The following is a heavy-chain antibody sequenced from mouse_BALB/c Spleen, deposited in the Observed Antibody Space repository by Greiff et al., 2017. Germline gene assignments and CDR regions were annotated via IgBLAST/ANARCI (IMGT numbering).Heavy chain of an antibody. J-gene: IGHJ2*01. Sequence: VKLMESGAELVRPGVSVKISCKGSGYTFTDYAMHWVKQSHAKSLEWIGVISTYYGDASYNQKFKGKATMTVDKSSSTAYMELARLTSEDSAIYYCARSVVRGYYFDYWGQGTTLTVSS. CDR2: ISTYYGDA. V-gene: IGHV1S137*01. D-gene: IGHD1-1*02. CDR1: GYTFTDYA. CDR3: ARSVVRGYYFDY.